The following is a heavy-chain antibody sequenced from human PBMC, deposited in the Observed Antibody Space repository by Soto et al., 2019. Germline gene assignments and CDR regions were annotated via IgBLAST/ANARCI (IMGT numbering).Heavy chain of an antibody. V-gene: IGHV1-18*01. D-gene: IGHD3-22*01. CDR2: ISAYNGNT. J-gene: IGHJ4*02. CDR3: ARKDYYDSSGYRRDFDY. CDR1: GYTFTSYG. Sequence: VASVKVSWKASGYTFTSYGISWVRQAPGQGLEWMGWISAYNGNTNYAQKLQGRVTMTTDTSTSTAYMELRSLRSDDTAVYYCARKDYYDSSGYRRDFDYWGQGTLVTVSS.